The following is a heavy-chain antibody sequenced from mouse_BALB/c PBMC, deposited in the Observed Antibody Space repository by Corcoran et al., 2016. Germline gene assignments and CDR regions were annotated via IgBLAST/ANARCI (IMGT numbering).Heavy chain of an antibody. CDR2: IDPSDSYT. Sequence: QVQLQQPGAELVKPGASVKLSCKASGYTFTSYWMHWVKQRPGQGLEWIGEIDPSDSYTNYNQKFKGKATLTVDKSSSTAYMQLSSLTSEDSAVYYGARGGTTVVAPAMDYWGQGTSVTVSS. V-gene: IGHV1-69*02. J-gene: IGHJ4*01. CDR1: GYTFTSYW. CDR3: ARGGTTVVAPAMDY. D-gene: IGHD1-1*01.